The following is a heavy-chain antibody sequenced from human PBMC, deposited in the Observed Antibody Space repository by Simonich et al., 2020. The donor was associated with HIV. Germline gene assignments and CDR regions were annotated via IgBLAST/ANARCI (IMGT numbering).Heavy chain of an antibody. J-gene: IGHJ4*02. V-gene: IGHV4-34*01. CDR2: INHSWST. CDR1: GWSFSGHY. Sequence: QVQLQQWGAGLLKPSATLSLTCVVYGWSFSGHYWSWIRQPPGKGLEWIGEINHSWSTNYTPSLKSRVTMSVDTSKNQFSLKLNSVTAADTAIYYCARLRGDRYDYWGQGTLVTVSS. CDR3: ARLRGDRYDY. D-gene: IGHD2-21*02.